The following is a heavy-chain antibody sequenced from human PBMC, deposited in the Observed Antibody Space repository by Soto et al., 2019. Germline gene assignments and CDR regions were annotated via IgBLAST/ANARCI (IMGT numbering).Heavy chain of an antibody. J-gene: IGHJ4*02. CDR2: IIPILGIA. CDR1: GGTFSSYT. CDR3: AREYYYDSSGFDY. V-gene: IGHV1-69*08. D-gene: IGHD3-22*01. Sequence: QVQLVQSGAEVKKPASSVKVSCKASGGTFSSYTISWVRQAPGQGLEWMGRIIPILGIANYAQKFQGRVTITADKSTSTGYMELSSLRSEDTAVYYCAREYYYDSSGFDYWGQGTLVTVAS.